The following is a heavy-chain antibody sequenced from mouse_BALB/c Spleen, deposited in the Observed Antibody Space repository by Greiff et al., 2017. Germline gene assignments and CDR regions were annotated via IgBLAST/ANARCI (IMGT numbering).Heavy chain of an antibody. CDR2: ISSGSSTI. D-gene: IGHD1-1*01. V-gene: IGHV5-17*02. Sequence: EVKLVESGGGLVQPGGSRTLSCAASGFTFSSFGMHWVRQAPEKGLEWVAYISSGSSTIYYADIVKGRFTISRDNPKNTLFLQMISLRSENTAMYYCTREDYRGSSDYYAMDYWGQGTSVTVSS. CDR1: GFTFSSFG. CDR3: TREDYRGSSDYYAMDY. J-gene: IGHJ4*01.